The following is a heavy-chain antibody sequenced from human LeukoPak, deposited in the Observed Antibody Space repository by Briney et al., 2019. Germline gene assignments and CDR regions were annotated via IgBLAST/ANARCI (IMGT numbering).Heavy chain of an antibody. D-gene: IGHD6-13*01. Sequence: ASVKVSCKASGYTFTSYGISWVRQAPGQGLEWMGWISAYNGNTNYAQKLQGRVTMTTDTSTSTAYMELRSLRSDDTAVYYCARDTPVWGSGWSRRYYYYGMDVWGQGTTVTVSS. V-gene: IGHV1-18*01. J-gene: IGHJ6*02. CDR3: ARDTPVWGSGWSRRYYYYGMDV. CDR2: ISAYNGNT. CDR1: GYTFTSYG.